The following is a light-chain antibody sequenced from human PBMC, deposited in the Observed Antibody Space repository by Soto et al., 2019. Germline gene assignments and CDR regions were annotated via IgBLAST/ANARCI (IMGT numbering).Light chain of an antibody. CDR3: ASWDDRLGAVI. CDR1: SSNIGGTNY. J-gene: IGLJ2*01. Sequence: QSVLTQPPSASGTPGQKVFSSCSGSSSNIGGTNYAYWYQQLPGAAPKLLMHSNNLRPSGVPERISGSKFGTAASLAISGLRSEDEAVYYCASWDDRLGAVIFGGGTKVTGL. V-gene: IGLV1-47*02. CDR2: SNN.